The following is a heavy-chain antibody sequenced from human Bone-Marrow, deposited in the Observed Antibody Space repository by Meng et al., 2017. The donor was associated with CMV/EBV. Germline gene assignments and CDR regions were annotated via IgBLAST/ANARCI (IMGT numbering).Heavy chain of an antibody. V-gene: IGHV3-48*04. CDR2: ISSSSSTI. CDR1: GFTFSSYS. CDR3: ARDPIAATSYVMDV. D-gene: IGHD6-13*01. J-gene: IGHJ6*02. Sequence: GESLKISCAASGFTFSSYSMNWVRQAPGKGLEWVSYISSSSSTIYYADSVKGRFTISRDNAKNSLYLQTNSLRAEDPAVYNCARDPIAATSYVMDVWGQGTTVTVSS.